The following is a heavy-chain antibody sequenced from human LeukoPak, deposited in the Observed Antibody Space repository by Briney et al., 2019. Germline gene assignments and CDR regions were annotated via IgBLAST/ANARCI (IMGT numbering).Heavy chain of an antibody. Sequence: SETLSLTCTVSGGSISTYYWSWIRHPAGKGRECIGRIYTSGSTNYNPSLKSRVPMSVETSKNQFSLKMSSVTAADTAVYYCARDQAGAINYWGQGTLVTVSS. D-gene: IGHD1-26*01. CDR3: ARDQAGAINY. CDR1: GGSISTYY. V-gene: IGHV4-4*07. CDR2: IYTSGST. J-gene: IGHJ4*02.